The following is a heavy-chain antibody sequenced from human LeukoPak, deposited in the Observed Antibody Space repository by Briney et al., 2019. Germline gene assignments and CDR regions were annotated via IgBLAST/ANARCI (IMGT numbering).Heavy chain of an antibody. V-gene: IGHV1-46*01. D-gene: IGHD6-6*01. CDR2: INPSGGST. Sequence: ASVKVSCKASGYTFTSYYMHWVRQAPGQGLEWMGIINPSGGSTSYAQKFQGRVTMTRDTSTSTVYMELSSLRSDDTAVYYCAITGPLAARHFDYWGQGTLVTVSS. J-gene: IGHJ4*02. CDR3: AITGPLAARHFDY. CDR1: GYTFTSYY.